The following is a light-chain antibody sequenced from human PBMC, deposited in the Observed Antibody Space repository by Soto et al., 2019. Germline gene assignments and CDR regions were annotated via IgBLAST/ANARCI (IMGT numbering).Light chain of an antibody. CDR2: EDI. V-gene: IGLV2-23*01. CDR1: SSDVGRYNL. Sequence: QSALTQPASVSGSLGQSITISCTGSSSDVGRYNLVSWYQQHPGKAPKLLIYEDIERPSGVSNRFSGSKSVNTASLTISGLQTEAEADYYCCSYAGGTSVVFGGGTKVTVL. CDR3: CSYAGGTSVV. J-gene: IGLJ2*01.